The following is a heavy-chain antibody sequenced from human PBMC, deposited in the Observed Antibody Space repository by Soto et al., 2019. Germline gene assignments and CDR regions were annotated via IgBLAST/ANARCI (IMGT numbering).Heavy chain of an antibody. Sequence: ASVKVSCKASGYTFTSYDINWVRQATGQGLEWMGWMNPNSGNTGYAQKFQGRVTITRNTSISTAYMELGSLRSEETAVYYCARGLIRIRGVIDYWGQGTLVTVSS. CDR3: ARGLIRIRGVIDY. CDR2: MNPNSGNT. J-gene: IGHJ4*02. D-gene: IGHD3-10*01. V-gene: IGHV1-8*01. CDR1: GYTFTSYD.